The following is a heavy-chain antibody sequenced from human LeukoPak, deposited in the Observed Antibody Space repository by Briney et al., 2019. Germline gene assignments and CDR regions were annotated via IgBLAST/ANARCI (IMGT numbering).Heavy chain of an antibody. CDR3: ARVGYSSVWTPFAMDV. CDR1: GDSVSSNSAA. D-gene: IGHD6-19*01. V-gene: IGHV6-1*01. Sequence: SQTLSLTCAISGDSVSSNSAAWNWIRQSPSRGLEWLGRTYYRSKWYNDYAVSVKSRITINPDTSKNQFSLQLNSVTSEDTAVYFCARVGYSSVWTPFAMDVWGQGTTVTVSS. J-gene: IGHJ6*02. CDR2: TYYRSKWYN.